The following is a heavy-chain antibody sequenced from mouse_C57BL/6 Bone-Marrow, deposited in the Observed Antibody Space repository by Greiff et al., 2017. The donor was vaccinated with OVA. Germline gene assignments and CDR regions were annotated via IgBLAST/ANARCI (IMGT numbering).Heavy chain of an antibody. CDR3: ARELRPAWFAY. J-gene: IGHJ3*01. D-gene: IGHD2-4*01. CDR1: GFTFSSYA. Sequence: EVQGVESGGGLVKPGGSLKLSCAASGFTFSSYAMSWVRQTPEKRLEWVATISDGGSYTYYPDNVKGRFTISRDNAKNNLYLQMSHLKSEDTAMYYCARELRPAWFAYWGQGTLVTVSA. CDR2: ISDGGSYT. V-gene: IGHV5-4*01.